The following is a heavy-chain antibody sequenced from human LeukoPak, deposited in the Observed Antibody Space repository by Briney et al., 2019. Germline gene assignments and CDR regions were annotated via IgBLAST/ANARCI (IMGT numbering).Heavy chain of an antibody. CDR2: ISYDGSNK. D-gene: IGHD4-17*01. Sequence: GGSLRLACAASGFTFSSYAMHWVRQAPGKGLEWVAVISYDGSNKYYADSVKGRFTISRDNSKNTLYLQMNSLRAEDTAVYYCAKGVYGDYGPGYWGQGTLVTVSS. J-gene: IGHJ4*02. V-gene: IGHV3-30*04. CDR1: GFTFSSYA. CDR3: AKGVYGDYGPGY.